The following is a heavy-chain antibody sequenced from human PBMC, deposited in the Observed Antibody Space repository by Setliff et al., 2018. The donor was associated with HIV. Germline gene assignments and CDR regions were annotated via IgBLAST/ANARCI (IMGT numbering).Heavy chain of an antibody. CDR3: AKGYGATWLYYMDV. J-gene: IGHJ6*03. V-gene: IGHV3-9*03. Sequence: LRLSCAVSGFTFGDYAMHWVRQVPGKGLEWVSGVSWNSGSIGYADSVKGRFTISRDNAKNSLYLQMNSLRTEDMALYHCAKGYGATWLYYMDVWGKGTTVTVSS. D-gene: IGHD3-22*01. CDR2: VSWNSGSI. CDR1: GFTFGDYA.